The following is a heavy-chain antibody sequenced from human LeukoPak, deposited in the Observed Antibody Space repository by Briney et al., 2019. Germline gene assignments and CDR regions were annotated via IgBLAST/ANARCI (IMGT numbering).Heavy chain of an antibody. CDR1: GFTFSISS. Sequence: PGGSLRLSCVASGFTFSISSMSWVRQTPGKGLEWVSYISSSSSSIYDADSVRGRFTISRDNAKNSLYLQMNSLRAEDTAVYYCAGSILTGYPNFDYWGQGTVVTVSS. D-gene: IGHD3-9*01. CDR3: AGSILTGYPNFDY. V-gene: IGHV3-48*04. CDR2: ISSSSSSI. J-gene: IGHJ4*02.